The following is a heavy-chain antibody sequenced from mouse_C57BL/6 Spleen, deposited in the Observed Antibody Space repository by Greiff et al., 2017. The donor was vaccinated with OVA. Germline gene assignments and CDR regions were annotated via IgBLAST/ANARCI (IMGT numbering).Heavy chain of an antibody. Sequence: VQLVESGAELVRPGASVTLSCKASGYTFTDYEMHWVKQTPVHGLEWIGAIDPETGGTAYNQKFKGKAILTADKSSSTAYMELRSLTSEDSAVYYCTSQGGYGSSPPWFAYWGQGTLVTVSA. CDR3: TSQGGYGSSPPWFAY. CDR2: IDPETGGT. D-gene: IGHD1-1*01. V-gene: IGHV1-15*01. CDR1: GYTFTDYE. J-gene: IGHJ3*01.